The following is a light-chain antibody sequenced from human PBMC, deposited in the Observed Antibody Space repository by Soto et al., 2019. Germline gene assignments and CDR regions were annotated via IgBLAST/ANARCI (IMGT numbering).Light chain of an antibody. V-gene: IGKV1-39*01. CDR3: QQSYSTPRT. Sequence: DIQMTQSPSSLSASVGHRVTIFCRASQSISDYLNWYQQKPGKAPKLLIYAASNLHSGVPTRFSGGGSGTDFTLTISRLQPEDVATYYCQQSYSTPRTFGQGTKLEIK. CDR2: AAS. CDR1: QSISDY. J-gene: IGKJ2*01.